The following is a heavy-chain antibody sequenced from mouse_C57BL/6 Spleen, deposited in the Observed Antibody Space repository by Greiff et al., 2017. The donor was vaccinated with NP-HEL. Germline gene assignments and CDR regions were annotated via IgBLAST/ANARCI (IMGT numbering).Heavy chain of an antibody. J-gene: IGHJ3*01. D-gene: IGHD1-1*01. CDR2: ISSGSSTI. Sequence: EVQRVESGGGLVKPGGSLKLSCAASGFTFSDYGMHWVRQAPEKGLEWVAYISSGSSTIYYADTVKGRFTISRDNAKNTLFLQMTSLRSEDTAMYYCASGDYYYGSSYGFAYWGQGTLVTVSA. CDR1: GFTFSDYG. CDR3: ASGDYYYGSSYGFAY. V-gene: IGHV5-17*01.